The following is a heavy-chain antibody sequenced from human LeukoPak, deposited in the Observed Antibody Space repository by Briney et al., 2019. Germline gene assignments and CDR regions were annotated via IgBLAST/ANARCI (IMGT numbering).Heavy chain of an antibody. D-gene: IGHD5-18*01. CDR3: AKGPGVDTAMETGYYFDY. CDR2: ISGSGGST. J-gene: IGHJ4*02. V-gene: IGHV3-23*01. CDR1: GFTFSSYA. Sequence: GGSLRLSCAASGFTFSSYAMSWVRQAPGKGLEWVSAISGSGGSTYYADSVKGRFTISRDNSKNTLYLQMNSLRAEDTAVYYCAKGPGVDTAMETGYYFDYWGQGALVTVSS.